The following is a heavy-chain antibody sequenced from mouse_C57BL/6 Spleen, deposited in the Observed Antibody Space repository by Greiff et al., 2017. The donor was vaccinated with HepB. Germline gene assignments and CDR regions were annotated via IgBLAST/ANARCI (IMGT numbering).Heavy chain of an antibody. J-gene: IGHJ4*01. D-gene: IGHD2-4*01. CDR3: ARHYDYDDAMDY. CDR1: GYTFTSYW. V-gene: IGHV1-55*01. CDR2: IYPGSGST. Sequence: QVQLQQSGAELVKPGASVKMSCKASGYTFTSYWITWVKQRPGQGLEWIGDIYPGSGSTNYNEKFKSKATLTVDTSSSTAYMQLSSLTSEDSAVYYYARHYDYDDAMDYWGQGTSVTVSS.